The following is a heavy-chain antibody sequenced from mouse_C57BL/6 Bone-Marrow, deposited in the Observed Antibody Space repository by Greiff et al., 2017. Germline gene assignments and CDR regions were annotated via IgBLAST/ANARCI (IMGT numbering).Heavy chain of an antibody. CDR1: GYTFTSYG. J-gene: IGHJ3*01. D-gene: IGHD1-1*01. V-gene: IGHV1-81*01. Sequence: VQLQESGAELARPGASVKLSCKASGYTFTSYGISWVKQRTGQGLEWIGEIYPRSGNTYYNEKFKGKATLTADKSSSTAYMELRSLTSEDSAVYFCAREGITPWFAYWGQGTLVTVSA. CDR2: IYPRSGNT. CDR3: AREGITPWFAY.